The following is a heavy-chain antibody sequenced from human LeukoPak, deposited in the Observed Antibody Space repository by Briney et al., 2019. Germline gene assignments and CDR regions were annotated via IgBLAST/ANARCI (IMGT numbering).Heavy chain of an antibody. D-gene: IGHD3-9*01. CDR1: GYTFTSYA. Sequence: ASVKVSCKASGYTFTSYAMNWVRQAPGQGLEWMGWINTNTGNPTYAQGFTGRFVFSLDTSVSTAYLQICSLKAEDTAVYYCARVGGYDILTGYYDRFDYWGQGTLVTVSS. J-gene: IGHJ4*02. CDR3: ARVGGYDILTGYYDRFDY. V-gene: IGHV7-4-1*01. CDR2: INTNTGNP.